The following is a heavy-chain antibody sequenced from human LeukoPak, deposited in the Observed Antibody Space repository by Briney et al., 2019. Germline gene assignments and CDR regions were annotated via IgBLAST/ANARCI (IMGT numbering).Heavy chain of an antibody. CDR3: ARGMIVAY. CDR1: GFSFSTYA. CDR2: ISSSGSTI. V-gene: IGHV3-48*03. J-gene: IGHJ4*02. Sequence: PGGSLRLSCSASGFSFSTYALHWVRQAPGKGLEWVSYISSSGSTIYYADSVKGRFTISRDNAKNSLYLQMNSLRAEDTALYYCARGMIVAYWGQGTLVTVSS. D-gene: IGHD3-22*01.